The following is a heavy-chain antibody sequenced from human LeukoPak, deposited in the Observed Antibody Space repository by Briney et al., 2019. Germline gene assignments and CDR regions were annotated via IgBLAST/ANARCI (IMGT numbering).Heavy chain of an antibody. Sequence: ASVKVSCKVSGYTLTELSMHWVRQAPGKGPEWMGGFDPEDGETIYAQKFQGRATMTEDTSTDTAYMELSSLRSEDTAVYYCATAPFYDYIWGSYRRDYFDYWGQGTLVTVSS. D-gene: IGHD3-16*02. J-gene: IGHJ4*02. CDR3: ATAPFYDYIWGSYRRDYFDY. CDR1: GYTLTELS. V-gene: IGHV1-24*01. CDR2: FDPEDGET.